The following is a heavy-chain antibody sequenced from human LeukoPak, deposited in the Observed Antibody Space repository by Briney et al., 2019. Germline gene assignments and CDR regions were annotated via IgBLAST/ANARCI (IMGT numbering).Heavy chain of an antibody. Sequence: ASVKVSCKASGYTFTGYYMHWVRQAPGQGLEWMGWINPNSGGTKYAQKLQGRVTMTRDTSISTAYMELSRLRSDDTAVYYCAIPYSSSSLFDYWGQGTLVTVS. J-gene: IGHJ4*02. CDR2: INPNSGGT. CDR1: GYTFTGYY. V-gene: IGHV1-2*02. CDR3: AIPYSSSSLFDY. D-gene: IGHD6-6*01.